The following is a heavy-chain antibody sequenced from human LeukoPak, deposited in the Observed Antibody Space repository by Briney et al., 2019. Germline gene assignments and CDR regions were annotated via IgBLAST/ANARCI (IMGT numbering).Heavy chain of an antibody. CDR2: INGGGDVT. CDR3: ASNYYDSSGYSPFFDY. J-gene: IGHJ4*02. V-gene: IGHV3-23*01. Sequence: GGSLRLSCATSGFTSHSYAMSWVRQAPRKGLEWVSAINGGGDVTYYADSVQGRFFISGDNAKNTLYLQLNSVRAEDTAVYYCASNYYDSSGYSPFFDYWGQGTLVTVSS. CDR1: GFTSHSYA. D-gene: IGHD3-22*01.